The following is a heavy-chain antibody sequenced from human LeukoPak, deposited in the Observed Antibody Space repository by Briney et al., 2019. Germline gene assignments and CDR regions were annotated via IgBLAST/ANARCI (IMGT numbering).Heavy chain of an antibody. CDR1: GFTFSSYS. J-gene: IGHJ4*02. CDR3: ARNRGGMATPDRY. V-gene: IGHV3-48*01. D-gene: IGHD5-24*01. Sequence: GGSLRLSCAASGFTFSSYSMNWVRQAPGKGLGWVSYISSSSSTIYYADSVKGRFTISRDNAKNSLYLQMNSLRAEDTAVYYCARNRGGMATPDRYWGQGTLVTVSS. CDR2: ISSSSSTI.